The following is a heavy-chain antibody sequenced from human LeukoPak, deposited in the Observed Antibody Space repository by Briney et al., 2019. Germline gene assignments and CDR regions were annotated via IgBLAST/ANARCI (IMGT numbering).Heavy chain of an antibody. Sequence: ASVKVSCKASGYTFTSYYMHGVRQAPGQGLEWMGIINPSGGSTSYAQKFQGRVTMTRDTSTSTVSMELSSLRSEDTAVYYCARAGIAAAGTFDYWGQGTLVTVSS. V-gene: IGHV1-46*01. CDR2: INPSGGST. D-gene: IGHD6-13*01. CDR1: GYTFTSYY. J-gene: IGHJ4*02. CDR3: ARAGIAAAGTFDY.